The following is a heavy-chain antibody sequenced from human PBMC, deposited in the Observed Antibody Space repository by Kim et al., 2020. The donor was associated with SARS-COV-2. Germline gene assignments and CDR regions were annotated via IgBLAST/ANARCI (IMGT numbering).Heavy chain of an antibody. D-gene: IGHD5-18*01. Sequence: SETLSLTCTVSGGSISSYYWSWIRQPPGKGLEWIGYIYYSGSTNYNPSLKSRVTISVDTSKNQFSLKLSSVTAADTAVYYCASVSGYSYGLSYWGQGTLVTVSS. CDR1: GGSISSYY. J-gene: IGHJ4*02. CDR3: ASVSGYSYGLSY. V-gene: IGHV4-59*01. CDR2: IYYSGST.